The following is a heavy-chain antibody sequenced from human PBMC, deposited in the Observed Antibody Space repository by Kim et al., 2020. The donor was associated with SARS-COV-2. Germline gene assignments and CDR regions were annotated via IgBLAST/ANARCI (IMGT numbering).Heavy chain of an antibody. V-gene: IGHV1-2*02. D-gene: IGHD3-10*01. CDR3: ASQRSYYAYDI. J-gene: IGHJ3*02. CDR2: T. Sequence: TNYAQKFQGRVTMTRDTSISTAYMELSRLRSDDTAVYYCASQRSYYAYDIWGQGTMVTVSS.